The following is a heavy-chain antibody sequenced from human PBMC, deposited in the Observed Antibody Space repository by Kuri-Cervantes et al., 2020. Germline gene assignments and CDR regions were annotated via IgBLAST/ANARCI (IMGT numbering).Heavy chain of an antibody. D-gene: IGHD2-21*01. J-gene: IGHJ4*02. CDR2: INTNSGGT. CDR1: RYTFTGQY. V-gene: IGHV1-2*02. CDR3: ARDQPYSGKYFFDY. Sequence: ASVKVSCKASRYTFTGQYMHWVRQAPGEGLEWMGWINTNSGGTNYAQKFQGRVTMTRDTSINTAHMELSSLMSDDTAIYYCARDQPYSGKYFFDYWGQGTLVTVSS.